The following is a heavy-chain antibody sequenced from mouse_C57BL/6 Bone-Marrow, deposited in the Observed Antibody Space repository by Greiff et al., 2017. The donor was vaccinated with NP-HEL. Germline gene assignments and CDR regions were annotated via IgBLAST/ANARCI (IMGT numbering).Heavy chain of an antibody. CDR2: IDPSDSYT. J-gene: IGHJ1*03. CDR1: GYTFTSYW. CDR3: AGGGVSSRYFDV. D-gene: IGHD1-1*01. V-gene: IGHV1-69*01. Sequence: QVQLKQPGAELVMPGASVKLSCKASGYTFTSYWMHWVKQRPGQGLEWIGEIDPSDSYTNYNQKFKGKSTLTVDKSSSTAYMQLSSLTSEDSAVYYCAGGGVSSRYFDVWGTGTTVTVSS.